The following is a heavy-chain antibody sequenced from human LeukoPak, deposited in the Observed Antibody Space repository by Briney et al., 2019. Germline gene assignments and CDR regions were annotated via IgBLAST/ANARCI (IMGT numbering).Heavy chain of an antibody. CDR1: AGSISSYY. Sequence: SETLSLTCTVSAGSISSYYWSWIRQPPGKGLEWIGYIYYSGSTNYNPSLKSRVTISVDTSKNQFSLKLSSVTAADTAVYYCARMTTATTAYYYYYYGMDVWDQGTTVTVSS. J-gene: IGHJ6*02. CDR2: IYYSGST. V-gene: IGHV4-59*01. D-gene: IGHD2-21*02. CDR3: ARMTTATTAYYYYYYGMDV.